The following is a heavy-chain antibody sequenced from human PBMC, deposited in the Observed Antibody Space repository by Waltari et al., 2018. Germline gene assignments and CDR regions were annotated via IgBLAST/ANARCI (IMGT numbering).Heavy chain of an antibody. J-gene: IGHJ4*02. CDR3: ARDNYDYRRVSYFDY. D-gene: IGHD4-4*01. CDR1: GGSISSSSYY. CDR2: IYYSGST. V-gene: IGHV4-39*01. Sequence: QLQLQESGPGLVKPSETLSLTCTVSGGSISSSSYYWGWIRQPPGKGLEWIGSIYYSGSTYYNPALKRRVTISVDTSKNQFSLKLSSVTAADTAVYYCARDNYDYRRVSYFDYWGQGTLVTVSS.